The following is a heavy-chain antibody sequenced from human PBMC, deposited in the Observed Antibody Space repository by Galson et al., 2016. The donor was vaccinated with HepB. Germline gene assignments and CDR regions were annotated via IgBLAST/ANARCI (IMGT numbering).Heavy chain of an antibody. Sequence: LSLSCAASGFTFSSYSLNWVRQATGKGLEWVSYISSSSSTIYYADAVKGRFTISRDNAKNSLYLQMNSLRAEDTAVYYCAREGAIFGVVTNWFDPWGQGTPVTVSS. V-gene: IGHV3-48*01. D-gene: IGHD3-3*01. CDR1: GFTFSSYS. CDR3: AREGAIFGVVTNWFDP. CDR2: ISSSSSTI. J-gene: IGHJ5*02.